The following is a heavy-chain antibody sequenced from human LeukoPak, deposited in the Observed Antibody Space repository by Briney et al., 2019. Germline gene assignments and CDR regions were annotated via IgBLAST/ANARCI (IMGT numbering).Heavy chain of an antibody. V-gene: IGHV4-59*08. D-gene: IGHD2/OR15-2a*01. CDR1: GASVSSDY. CDR3: ARHPFQYPFDH. CDR2: IYHSGHT. J-gene: IGHJ5*02. Sequence: SETLSLTCTVSGASVSSDYWSWIRQSPGKGLEWIGYIYHSGHTMSNPSLKSRVSLSLDTSNNQFSLRLSSVTAADTAVYYCARHPFQYPFDHWGQGTVVSVSS.